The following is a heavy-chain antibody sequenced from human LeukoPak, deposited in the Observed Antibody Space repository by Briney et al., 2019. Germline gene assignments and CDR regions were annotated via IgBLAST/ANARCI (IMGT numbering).Heavy chain of an antibody. CDR3: AKKSVGELSY. D-gene: IGHD3-10*01. J-gene: IGHJ4*02. V-gene: IGHV3-23*01. CDR2: ISGSGGST. Sequence: GGSLRLSCAASGFTFSSYAVSWVRQAPGKGLEWVSAISGSGGSTYYADSAKGRFTISRDNSKNTLYLQMNSLRAEDTAVYYCAKKSVGELSYWGQGTLVTVSS. CDR1: GFTFSSYA.